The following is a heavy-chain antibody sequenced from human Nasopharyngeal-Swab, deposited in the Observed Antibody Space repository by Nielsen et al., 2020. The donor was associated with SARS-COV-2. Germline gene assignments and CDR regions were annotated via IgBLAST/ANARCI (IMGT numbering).Heavy chain of an antibody. J-gene: IGHJ6*02. CDR2: INSDGSST. D-gene: IGHD2-2*01. V-gene: IGHV3-74*01. CDR1: GFTFSSYW. CDR3: ARDKVVVVPAAIYYSGMDV. Sequence: GESLKISCAASGFTFSSYWMHWVRQAPGKGLVWVSRINSDGSSTSYADSVKGRFTISRDNAKNTLYLQMNSLRAEDTAVYYCARDKVVVVPAAIYYSGMDVWGQGTTVTVSS.